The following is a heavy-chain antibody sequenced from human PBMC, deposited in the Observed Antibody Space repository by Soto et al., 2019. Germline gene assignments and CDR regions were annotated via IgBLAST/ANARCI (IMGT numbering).Heavy chain of an antibody. Sequence: QLVESGGGLVQPGGSLRLSCAASGFTFSDYPMNWVRQAPGKGLEWVSSIRTISSAIYFADSVRGRFTISRDNARNSLYLQMTSLRDEATAVYSCARETASFDSWGQGTLVTVSS. CDR3: ARETASFDS. J-gene: IGHJ4*02. CDR2: IRTISSAI. D-gene: IGHD2-21*02. V-gene: IGHV3-48*02. CDR1: GFTFSDYP.